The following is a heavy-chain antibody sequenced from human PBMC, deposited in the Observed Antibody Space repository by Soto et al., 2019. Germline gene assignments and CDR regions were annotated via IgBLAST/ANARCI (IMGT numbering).Heavy chain of an antibody. CDR3: ARSSRAYGGLYYYYYMDV. Sequence: EVQLVESGGGLVKPGGSLRLSCAASGFTFSSYSMNWVRQAPGKGLEWVSSISSSSSYIYYADSVKGRFTISRDNAKNSLYLQMNSLRAEDTAVYYCARSSRAYGGLYYYYYMDVWGKGTTVTVPS. CDR1: GFTFSSYS. CDR2: ISSSSSYI. D-gene: IGHD4-17*01. V-gene: IGHV3-21*01. J-gene: IGHJ6*03.